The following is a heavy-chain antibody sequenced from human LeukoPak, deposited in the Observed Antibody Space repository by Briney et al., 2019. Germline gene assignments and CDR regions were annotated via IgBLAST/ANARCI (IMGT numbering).Heavy chain of an antibody. D-gene: IGHD4-17*01. J-gene: IGHJ4*02. CDR3: ARGVTVTTDF. V-gene: IGHV3-23*01. CDR2: LSSSGGST. CDR1: GFFFSNYD. Sequence: GGSLRLSCVASGFFFSNYDMNWVRQAPGKGMEWVSGLSSSGGSTFYADSVKGRFTISRDNSKNTVYLQMNSLRGEDTAIYYCARGVTVTTDFWGQGTLVTVSS.